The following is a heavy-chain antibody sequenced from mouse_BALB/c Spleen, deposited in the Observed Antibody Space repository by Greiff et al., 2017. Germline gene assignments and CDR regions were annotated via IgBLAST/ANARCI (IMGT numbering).Heavy chain of an antibody. J-gene: IGHJ4*01. V-gene: IGHV5-12-1*01. Sequence: EVKLMESGGGLVKPGGSLKLSCAASGFAFSSYDMSWVRQTPEKRLEWVAYISSGGGRTYYPDTVKGRFTISRDNAKNTLYLQMSSLKSEDTAMYYCARHDGYYGMYYAMDYWGQGTSVTVSS. CDR2: ISSGGGRT. CDR1: GFAFSSYD. D-gene: IGHD2-3*01. CDR3: ARHDGYYGMYYAMDY.